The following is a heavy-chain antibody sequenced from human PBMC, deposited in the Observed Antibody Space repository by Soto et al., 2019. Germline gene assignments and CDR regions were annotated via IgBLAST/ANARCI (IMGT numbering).Heavy chain of an antibody. D-gene: IGHD4-17*01. CDR1: GGSISSGGYS. CDR3: AVTSNGDYRNYYGMDV. J-gene: IGHJ6*02. Sequence: SGTLSLTCTVSGGSISSGGYSWSWIRQYPGKGLEWIGYIYFTGTTYYSPSLKSRVTISVDTSKNQFSLKLSSVTAADTAVYYCAVTSNGDYRNYYGMDVWDQGITVTVSS. CDR2: IYFTGTT. V-gene: IGHV4-31*03.